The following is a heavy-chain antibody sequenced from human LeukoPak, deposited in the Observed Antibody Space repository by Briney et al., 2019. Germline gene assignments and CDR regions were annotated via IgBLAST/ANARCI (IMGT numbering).Heavy chain of an antibody. CDR2: INHSGST. D-gene: IGHD6-19*01. V-gene: IGHV4-34*01. CDR3: ARSSSGWYRVEYFQH. J-gene: IGHJ1*01. CDR1: GGSFSGYY. Sequence: SSETLSLTCAVYGGSFSGYYWSWIRQPPGKGLEWIGEINHSGSTNYNPSLKSRVTISVDTSKNQFSLKLSSVTAADTAMYYCARSSSGWYRVEYFQHWGQGTLVTVSS.